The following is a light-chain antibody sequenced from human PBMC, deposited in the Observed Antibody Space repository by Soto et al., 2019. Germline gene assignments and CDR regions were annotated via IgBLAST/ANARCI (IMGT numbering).Light chain of an antibody. CDR2: GAS. Sequence: VLTQSPCALSLSPGERATLSCRASQSVSSSYLAWYQQKPGQAPRLLIYGASSRATGIPDRFSGSGSGTDFTLTISRLEPEDFAVYYCQQYGSSITFGQGTRLEIK. V-gene: IGKV3-20*01. CDR1: QSVSSSY. J-gene: IGKJ5*01. CDR3: QQYGSSIT.